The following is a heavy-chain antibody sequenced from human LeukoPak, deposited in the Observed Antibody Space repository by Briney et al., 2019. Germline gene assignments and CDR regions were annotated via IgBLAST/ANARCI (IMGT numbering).Heavy chain of an antibody. CDR2: ISTSGSTI. CDR3: ARIYCTGSSSSPFDY. J-gene: IGHJ4*02. CDR1: GFIFKNHE. D-gene: IGHD2-15*01. V-gene: IGHV3-48*03. Sequence: GGSLRLSCAASGFIFKNHEMNWVRQAPGEGLEWVSYISTSGSTIYYADSVKGRFTISRDNSKNSLYLQMSSLRAEDTAFYYCARIYCTGSSSSPFDYWGQGTLVTVSS.